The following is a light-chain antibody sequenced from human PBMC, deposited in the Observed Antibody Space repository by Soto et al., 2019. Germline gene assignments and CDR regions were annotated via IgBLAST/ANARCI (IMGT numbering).Light chain of an antibody. V-gene: IGKV1-39*01. CDR3: QQSFSPLWT. CDR1: QSISNY. CDR2: AAS. Sequence: DIQMTQSPSSLSASVGDRVTITCRASQSISNYLHWYQQKPGKAPKLLIYAASSMQSGVPSRFSGSGSETDFTLTISRLQPDDSATYYFQQSFSPLWTFGQGTKVEV. J-gene: IGKJ1*01.